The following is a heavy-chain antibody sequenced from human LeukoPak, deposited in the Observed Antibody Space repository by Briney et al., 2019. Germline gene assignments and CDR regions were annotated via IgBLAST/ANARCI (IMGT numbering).Heavy chain of an antibody. CDR2: INRSGGST. V-gene: IGHV1-46*01. CDR1: GVTFSSYA. J-gene: IGHJ4*02. D-gene: IGHD2-2*01. CDR3: ARIYCSSTSCYGFFGY. Sequence: VASVKVSCKASGVTFSSYAISWVRQAPGQGLEWMGIINRSGGSTSYAQKIQGRVTMTRDTSTSTVYMEMSSLRSEDTAVYYCARIYCSSTSCYGFFGYWGQGTLVTVSS.